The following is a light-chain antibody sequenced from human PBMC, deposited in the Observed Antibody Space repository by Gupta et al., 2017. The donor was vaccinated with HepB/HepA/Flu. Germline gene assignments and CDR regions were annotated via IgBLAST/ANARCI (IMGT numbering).Light chain of an antibody. V-gene: IGKV1-12*01. J-gene: IGKJ3*01. CDR2: AAS. CDR1: HDITNW. CDR3: QQANSFPFT. Sequence: DIQMTQSPSSVSASVGDRVTITCRASHDITNWLAWYQQKPGKAPKLLIYAASRVKSGVPSKFSGSGSGTIFTLTISSRQPEDSATYSCQQANSFPFTFGHGTKVDIK.